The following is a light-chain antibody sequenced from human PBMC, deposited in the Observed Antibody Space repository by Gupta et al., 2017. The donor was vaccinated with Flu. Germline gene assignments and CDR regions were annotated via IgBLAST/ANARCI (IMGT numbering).Light chain of an antibody. CDR2: GAS. CDR1: ERVGNY. Sequence: PAPLSVTVGDRVTISCRASERVGNYLSWYQQKAGKAPKLLIYGASTLQSGVPSRFSGSGSGTDFTLTISRLQPEDFATYFCRQSDITPRTFGQGTKV. V-gene: IGKV1-39*01. CDR3: RQSDITPRT. J-gene: IGKJ1*01.